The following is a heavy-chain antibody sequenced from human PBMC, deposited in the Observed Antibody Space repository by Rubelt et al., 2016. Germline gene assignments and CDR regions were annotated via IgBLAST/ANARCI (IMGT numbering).Heavy chain of an antibody. Sequence: QVQLVQSGAEVKKPGSSVKVSCKASGGTFSSYAISWVRQAPGQGLEWMGGIIPILGIANYAQKFQVRVTITADKSTGTAYMELSSLRSEDTAGYYCARFGTKPSAYWGQGTLVTVSS. V-gene: IGHV1-69*09. D-gene: IGHD1-1*01. CDR1: GGTFSSYA. CDR2: IIPILGIA. J-gene: IGHJ4*02. CDR3: ARFGTKPSAY.